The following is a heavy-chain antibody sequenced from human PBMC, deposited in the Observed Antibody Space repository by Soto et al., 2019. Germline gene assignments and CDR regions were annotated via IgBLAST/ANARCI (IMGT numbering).Heavy chain of an antibody. CDR1: GFTFSSYW. Sequence: GSLRLSCAASGFTFSSYWMSWVRQAPGKGLEWVANIKQDGSEKYYVDSVKGRFTISRDNAKNSLYLQMNSLRAEDTAVYYCARDLSNIVVVVDVNYMDVWGKGTTVTVSS. V-gene: IGHV3-7*01. J-gene: IGHJ6*03. CDR3: ARDLSNIVVVVDVNYMDV. CDR2: IKQDGSEK. D-gene: IGHD2-15*01.